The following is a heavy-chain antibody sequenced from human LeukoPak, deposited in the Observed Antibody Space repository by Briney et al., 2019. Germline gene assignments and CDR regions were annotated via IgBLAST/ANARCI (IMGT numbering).Heavy chain of an antibody. CDR3: ARHRGPSLHSSGYFDY. CDR2: MSHDGSNK. D-gene: IGHD3-22*01. V-gene: IGHV3-30*03. CDR1: GFTFSSYG. J-gene: IGHJ4*02. Sequence: GGSLRLSCAASGFTFSSYGMHWVRQAPGKGLEWVAVMSHDGSNKYYADSVKGRFTISRDNSKNTLYLQMDSLKTEDTAVYYCARHRGPSLHSSGYFDYWGQGTLVTVSS.